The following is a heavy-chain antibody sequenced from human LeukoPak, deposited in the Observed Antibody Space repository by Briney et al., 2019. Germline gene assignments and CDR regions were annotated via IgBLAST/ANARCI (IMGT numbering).Heavy chain of an antibody. CDR3: ARTLGYDNYAFDY. J-gene: IGHJ4*02. Sequence: GASLQISCKCSCYIFTSYWIGWVRQLPGKGLEWMGIIYPGDSDTRYSPSFQGQVTISADKSISAAYLQWGSLKASDTAMYYCARTLGYDNYAFDYWGQGTLVTVSS. V-gene: IGHV5-51*01. CDR2: IYPGDSDT. D-gene: IGHD3-22*01. CDR1: CYIFTSYW.